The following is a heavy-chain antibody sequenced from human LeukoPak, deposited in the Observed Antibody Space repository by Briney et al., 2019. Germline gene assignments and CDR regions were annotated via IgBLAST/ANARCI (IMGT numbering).Heavy chain of an antibody. Sequence: SGPTLVNPTQTLTLTCTFSGFSLSTSSMCVGWIRQPPGKALEWLARIDWDDDKYYSSSLKTRLTISKDTSKNQVVLTVTNMDPVDTATYYCARIRSGSYSMDYRGQGTLVIVPS. CDR1: GFSLSTSSMC. D-gene: IGHD1-26*01. CDR3: ARIRSGSYSMDY. V-gene: IGHV2-70*11. J-gene: IGHJ4*02. CDR2: IDWDDDK.